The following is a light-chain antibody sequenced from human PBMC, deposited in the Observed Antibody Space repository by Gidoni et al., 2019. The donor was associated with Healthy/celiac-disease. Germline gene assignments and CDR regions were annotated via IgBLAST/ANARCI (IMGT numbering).Light chain of an antibody. CDR3: QHYGSSPPALT. CDR1: QSVSSSY. J-gene: IGKJ4*01. V-gene: IGKV3-20*01. Sequence: EIVLTQSPSTLSSSPGERATLSCRSSQSVSSSYLAWYQQRPGQAPRLLIYGASSRATGIPDRFSGSGSGTDFTINISRLEPEDFAVYYCQHYGSSPPALTFGGGTKVEIK. CDR2: GAS.